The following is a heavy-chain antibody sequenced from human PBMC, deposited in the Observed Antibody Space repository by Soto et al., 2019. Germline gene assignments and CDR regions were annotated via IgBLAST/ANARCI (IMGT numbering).Heavy chain of an antibody. CDR3: AHRPSHFSPTGFDI. Sequence: QITLKESGPTLVKPTQTLTLTCTFSGFSLSTNGVGVGWIRQPPGKALEWLALIYWDDDKRYSPSLKSRLTITKDTSKNQVVLTMTNMDPVDTGTYYCAHRPSHFSPTGFDIWGQGTMVTVSS. D-gene: IGHD2-8*02. CDR1: GFSLSTNGVG. J-gene: IGHJ3*02. V-gene: IGHV2-5*02. CDR2: IYWDDDK.